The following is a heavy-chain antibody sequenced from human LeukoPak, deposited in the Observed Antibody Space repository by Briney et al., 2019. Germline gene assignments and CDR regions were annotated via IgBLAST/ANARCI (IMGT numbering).Heavy chain of an antibody. D-gene: IGHD6-13*01. Sequence: SETLSLTCAVSGDSFSGYFWSWIRQPPDTGQEWVGEINHSGDTYYNPSLRSRVTLSVDTSKNQFSLKVTSVTAADTAVYYCARLVSQTEPRFDSWGQGTLVTVSS. J-gene: IGHJ4*02. V-gene: IGHV4-34*01. CDR2: INHSGDT. CDR3: ARLVSQTEPRFDS. CDR1: GDSFSGYF.